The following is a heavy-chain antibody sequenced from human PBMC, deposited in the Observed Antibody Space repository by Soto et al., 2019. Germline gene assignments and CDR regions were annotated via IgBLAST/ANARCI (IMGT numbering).Heavy chain of an antibody. D-gene: IGHD3-16*02. Sequence: SGNPSLTCALSGCSLSRGGFYLGWVPPPPGEGLEWIGYIYYSGSTNYNPSLKSRVTISVDTSKNQFSLKLSSVTAADTAVYYCASLHMITFGGVIVTTDYWGQGTLVTVSS. J-gene: IGHJ4*02. CDR1: GCSLSRGGFY. V-gene: IGHV4-61*08. CDR3: ASLHMITFGGVIVTTDY. CDR2: IYYSGST.